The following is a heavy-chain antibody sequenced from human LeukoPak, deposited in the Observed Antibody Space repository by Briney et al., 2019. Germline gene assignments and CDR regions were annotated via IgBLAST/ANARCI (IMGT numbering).Heavy chain of an antibody. V-gene: IGHV3-23*01. CDR2: ISGSGGST. Sequence: GGSLRLSCAASGFTFSSYAMSWVRQAPGKGLEWVSAISGSGGSTYYADSVKGRFAISRDSSKNTLFLQMNSLRAEDTAVYYCARPLRFLEWLLPPGYYYYMDVWGKGTTVTVSS. CDR1: GFTFSSYA. J-gene: IGHJ6*03. D-gene: IGHD3-3*01. CDR3: ARPLRFLEWLLPPGYYYYMDV.